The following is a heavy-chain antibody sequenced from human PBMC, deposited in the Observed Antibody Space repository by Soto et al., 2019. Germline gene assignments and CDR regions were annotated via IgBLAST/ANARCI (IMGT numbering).Heavy chain of an antibody. Sequence: SETLSLTCTVSGGSISSYYWSWIRQPPGKGLEWIGYIYYSGSTNYNPSLKSRVTISVDTSKNQFSLKLSSVTAADTAVYYCARVSATVTRLISFDYWGQGTLVTVSS. J-gene: IGHJ4*02. V-gene: IGHV4-59*01. D-gene: IGHD4-17*01. CDR3: ARVSATVTRLISFDY. CDR2: IYYSGST. CDR1: GGSISSYY.